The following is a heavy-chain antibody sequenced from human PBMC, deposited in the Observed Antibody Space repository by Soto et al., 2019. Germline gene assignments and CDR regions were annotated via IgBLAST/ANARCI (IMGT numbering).Heavy chain of an antibody. Sequence: QVQLVQSGAELKKPGASVKVSCKASGYTFSNYDMNWVRQATGQGPEWIGWVNPNNGDNGYAQKFQGLVTLTTDLSTTTAYMELTSLRSEDTAIYYCAKVSRTGSAIAFDYWGQGTLLTVSS. J-gene: IGHJ4*02. CDR2: VNPNNGDN. CDR1: GYTFSNYD. CDR3: AKVSRTGSAIAFDY. D-gene: IGHD1-1*01. V-gene: IGHV1-8*01.